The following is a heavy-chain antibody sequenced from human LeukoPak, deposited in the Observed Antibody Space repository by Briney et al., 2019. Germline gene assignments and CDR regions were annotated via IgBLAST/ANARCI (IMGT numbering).Heavy chain of an antibody. CDR2: ISGSGGST. CDR1: GFMFSTYA. D-gene: IGHD4-17*01. V-gene: IGHV3-23*01. Sequence: GGSLRLSCATSGFMFSTYAMSWVRQAPGKGLEWVSAISGSGGSTYYADSVKGRFTISRDNSKNTLYLQMNSLRAEDTAVYYCAKATVTTKPPDYWGQGTLVTVSS. J-gene: IGHJ4*02. CDR3: AKATVTTKPPDY.